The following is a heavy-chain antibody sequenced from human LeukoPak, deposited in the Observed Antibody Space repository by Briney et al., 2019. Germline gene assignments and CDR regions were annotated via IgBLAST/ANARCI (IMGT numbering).Heavy chain of an antibody. J-gene: IGHJ4*02. Sequence: SETLSLTCAVYGGSFSGYYWSWIRQPPEKGLEWIGEINHSGSTNYNPSLKSRVTISVDTSKNQFSLKLSSVTAADTAVYYCAAHIVVVPAAMIYWGQGTLVTVSS. CDR2: INHSGST. CDR1: GGSFSGYY. V-gene: IGHV4-34*01. CDR3: AAHIVVVPAAMIY. D-gene: IGHD2-2*01.